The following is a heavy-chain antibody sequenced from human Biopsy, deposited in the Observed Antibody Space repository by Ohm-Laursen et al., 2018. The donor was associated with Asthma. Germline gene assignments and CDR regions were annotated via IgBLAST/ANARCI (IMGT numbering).Heavy chain of an antibody. J-gene: IGHJ4*02. D-gene: IGHD2-2*01. CDR2: INSVFGTT. CDR3: ARKAGSCISRTCYSLDF. V-gene: IGHV1-69*13. Sequence: SVKVACKALGGTFNTYVIGWVRQAPGQGLEWMGGINSVFGTTTYPQKFQDRVTITADDSTSTVYMELSSLRSEDTAVYYCARKAGSCISRTCYSLDFWGQGTLVTVSS. CDR1: GGTFNTYV.